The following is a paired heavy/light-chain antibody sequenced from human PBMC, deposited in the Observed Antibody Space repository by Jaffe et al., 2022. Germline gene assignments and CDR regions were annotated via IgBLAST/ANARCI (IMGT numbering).Heavy chain of an antibody. CDR1: GGSISTYY. V-gene: IGHV4-59*01. CDR3: AREIIVTTGTKFDP. J-gene: IGHJ5*02. CDR2: ISYSGTT. Sequence: QVQLQESGPGLVKPSETLSLTCTVSGGSISTYYWSWIRQPPGKGLEWIGYISYSGTTNYNPSLKSRVTMSVDTSKNQFSLRLTSVTAADTAVYYCAREIIVTTGTKFDPWGQGTLVTVSS. D-gene: IGHD1-1*01.
Light chain of an antibody. V-gene: IGKV1-6*01. CDR2: AAS. Sequence: AIQMTQSPSSLSASVGDRVTITCRASQGIRNDLGWYQQKPGKAPQLLIYAASSLESGVPSRFSGSGSGTDFSLTISSLQPEDFATYYCLQDYNYPRTFGQGTKLEIK. CDR1: QGIRND. CDR3: LQDYNYPRT. J-gene: IGKJ2*01.